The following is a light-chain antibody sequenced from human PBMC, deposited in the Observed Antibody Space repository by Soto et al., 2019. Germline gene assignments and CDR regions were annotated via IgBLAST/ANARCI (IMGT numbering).Light chain of an antibody. Sequence: DIQMTQAPSTLSASVVDIVTITCRASQSITNWLAWYQQKPGEAPKLLIYDDSTLESGVPSRFSGSGSGTEFTLTISSLQPDDFATYYCQQYKSYSQTFGQGTKVDIK. CDR1: QSITNW. J-gene: IGKJ1*01. CDR3: QQYKSYSQT. V-gene: IGKV1-5*01. CDR2: DDS.